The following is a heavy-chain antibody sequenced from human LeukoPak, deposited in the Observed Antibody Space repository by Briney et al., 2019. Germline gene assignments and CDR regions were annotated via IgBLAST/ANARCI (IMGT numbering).Heavy chain of an antibody. CDR2: VYYSGST. Sequence: SETLSLTCIVYGGSISSIGYYWGWIRQPPGKGLEWIGSVYYSGSTFYNPSLKSRVTTSVDTSKSQFSLKLNSMTAADTAVYYCARGYCSGGSCYWGDYWGQGALVTVSS. CDR3: ARGYCSGGSCYWGDY. CDR1: GGSISSIGYY. V-gene: IGHV4-39*01. J-gene: IGHJ4*02. D-gene: IGHD2-15*01.